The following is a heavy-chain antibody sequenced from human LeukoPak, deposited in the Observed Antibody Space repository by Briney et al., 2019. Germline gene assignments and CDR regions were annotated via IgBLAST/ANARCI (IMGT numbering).Heavy chain of an antibody. V-gene: IGHV4-39*07. J-gene: IGHJ6*02. CDR3: ARGMTVFGVVIKSGMDV. D-gene: IGHD3-3*01. CDR2: IYYSGST. CDR1: GGSISSSSYY. Sequence: SGTLSLTCTVSGGSISSSSYYWGWIRQPPGKGLEWIGSIYYSGSTYYNPSLKSRVTISLDTSKNQFSLKLTSVTAADTAVYYCARGMTVFGVVIKSGMDVWGQGTTVTVSS.